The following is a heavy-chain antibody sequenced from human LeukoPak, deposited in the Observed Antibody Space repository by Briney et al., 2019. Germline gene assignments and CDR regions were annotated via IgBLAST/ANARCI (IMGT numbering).Heavy chain of an antibody. CDR2: IYYSGST. J-gene: IGHJ6*03. D-gene: IGHD4-17*01. CDR1: GGSISSHY. CDR3: ARDFRDGDSVFYYYYMDV. V-gene: IGHV4-59*11. Sequence: SETLSLTCTVSGGSISSHYWSWIRLPPGKGLEWIGYIYYSGSTNCNPSLKSRGTISIDTSKNQFSLKLSSVTAADTAVYYCARDFRDGDSVFYYYYMDVWGKGTTVTVSS.